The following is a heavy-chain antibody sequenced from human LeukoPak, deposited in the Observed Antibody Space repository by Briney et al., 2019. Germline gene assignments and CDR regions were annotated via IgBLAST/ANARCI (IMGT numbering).Heavy chain of an antibody. J-gene: IGHJ3*02. CDR1: GFTFSSYA. V-gene: IGHV3-21*01. CDR2: ISSSSSYI. Sequence: PGGSLRLSCAASGFTFSSYAMSWVRQAPGKGLEWVSSISSSSSYIYYADSVKGRFTISRDNAKNSLYLQMNSLRAEDTAVYYCARDAAVREDAFDIWGQGTMVTVSS. CDR3: ARDAAVREDAFDI. D-gene: IGHD3-16*02.